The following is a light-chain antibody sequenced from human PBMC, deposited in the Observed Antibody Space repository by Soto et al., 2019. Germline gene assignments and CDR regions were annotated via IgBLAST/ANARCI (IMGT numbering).Light chain of an antibody. CDR3: QSYHRDNHARV. V-gene: IGLV6-57*04. CDR2: QDN. J-gene: IGLJ3*02. Sequence: NFMLTQPHSVSESPGKTVTISCTRSSGSIADNYVQWYQQRPGSAPTIVIYQDNQRPSGVPARFSGSIDTSSNSASLTISGLKTEDEADYYCQSYHRDNHARVFGGGTKVTVL. CDR1: SGSIADNY.